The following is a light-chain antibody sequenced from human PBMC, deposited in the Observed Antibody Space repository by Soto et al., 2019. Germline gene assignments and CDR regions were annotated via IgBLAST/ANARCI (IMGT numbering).Light chain of an antibody. V-gene: IGKV1-5*03. Sequence: DIQMTQSPSTLSASVGDTVTITCRASQSISTWLAWYQQKPGKAPKLLIYKASTLESGVPSRFSGSGSWTKFTLTISSLQPEDFATYYCQQYDSYSPWTFGQGTKVEIK. J-gene: IGKJ1*01. CDR1: QSISTW. CDR3: QQYDSYSPWT. CDR2: KAS.